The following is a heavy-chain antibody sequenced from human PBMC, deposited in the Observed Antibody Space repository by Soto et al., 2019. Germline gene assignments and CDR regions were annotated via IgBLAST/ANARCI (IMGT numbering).Heavy chain of an antibody. Sequence: PSETLTLTCTVSGGSISSGGYYWSWIRQHPGKGLEWIGYIYYSGSTYYNPSLKSRVTISVDTSKNQFSLKLSSVTAADTAVYYCASTDWLEPHYMDVWGKGTTVTVSS. J-gene: IGHJ6*03. CDR2: IYYSGST. CDR1: GGSISSGGYY. CDR3: ASTDWLEPHYMDV. D-gene: IGHD3-9*01. V-gene: IGHV4-31*03.